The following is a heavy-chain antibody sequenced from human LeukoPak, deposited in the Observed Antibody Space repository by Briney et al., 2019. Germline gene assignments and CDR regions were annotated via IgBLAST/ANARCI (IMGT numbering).Heavy chain of an antibody. J-gene: IGHJ4*02. CDR3: ARDRPNYYGSDGHYYRRDGDY. V-gene: IGHV3-23*01. CDR2: ITSRGEST. CDR1: GFTFSIYA. Sequence: GGSLSLSCAASGFTFSIYAMSWVRQAPGKGLQWVSSITSRGESTWDVDSVKGRFTITRDNSEHTLYLQMHSLRAEDTAVYYCARDRPNYYGSDGHYYRRDGDYWGRGTLVSVSS. D-gene: IGHD3-22*01.